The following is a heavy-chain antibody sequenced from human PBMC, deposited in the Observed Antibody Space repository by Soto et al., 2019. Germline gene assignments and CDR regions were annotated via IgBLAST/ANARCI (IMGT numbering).Heavy chain of an antibody. CDR3: VSQRTSVLTQAYFDY. J-gene: IGHJ4*02. V-gene: IGHV4-39*01. CDR2: VYYRGRS. CDR1: GGSVINSNYY. D-gene: IGHD2-8*01. Sequence: SETLSLTCTVSGGSVINSNYYWGWIRQSPGKGLEWIGSVYYRGRSYSKSSVKSRVTISVDTSKNQFSLNLNSVTASGTAVYYCVSQRTSVLTQAYFDYWGPGALVTVSS.